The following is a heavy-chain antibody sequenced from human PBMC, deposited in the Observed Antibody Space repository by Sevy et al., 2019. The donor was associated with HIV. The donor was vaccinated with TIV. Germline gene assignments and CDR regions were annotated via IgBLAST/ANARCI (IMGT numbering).Heavy chain of an antibody. Sequence: GGSLRLSCAASGFTFSSYGMHWVRQAPGKGLEWVAVISYDGSNKYYADSVKGRFTISRDNSKNTLYLQMDSLGAEDRAGYYCAKEGSRIDDHFDYWGQGTLVTVSS. V-gene: IGHV3-30*18. J-gene: IGHJ4*02. CDR1: GFTFSSYG. CDR2: ISYDGSNK. D-gene: IGHD1-26*01. CDR3: AKEGSRIDDHFDY.